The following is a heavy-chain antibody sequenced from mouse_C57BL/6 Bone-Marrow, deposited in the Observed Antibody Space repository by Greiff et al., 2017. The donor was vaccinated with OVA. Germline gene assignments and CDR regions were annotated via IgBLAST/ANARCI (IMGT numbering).Heavy chain of an antibody. Sequence: QVQLKQPGAELVKPGASVKLSCKASGYTFTSYWMHWVKQRPGRGLEWIGRIDPNSGGTKYNEKFKSKATLTVDKPSSTAYMQLSSLTSEDSAVYYCARWGAMVTTDWYFDVWGTGTTVTVSS. V-gene: IGHV1-72*01. CDR3: ARWGAMVTTDWYFDV. D-gene: IGHD2-2*01. J-gene: IGHJ1*03. CDR1: GYTFTSYW. CDR2: IDPNSGGT.